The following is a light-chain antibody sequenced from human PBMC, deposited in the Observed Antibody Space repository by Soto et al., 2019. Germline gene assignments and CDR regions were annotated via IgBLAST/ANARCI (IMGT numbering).Light chain of an antibody. V-gene: IGKV1-5*03. J-gene: IGKJ5*01. CDR3: QQYKSYPIT. Sequence: DIQMTQSPSTLSASVGDRVTITCRASQSISSWLAWYQQEPGKAPKILIYRASSLESGVPSRFSGSGSGTEFTLTISSLQPDDFATYYCQQYKSYPITFGQGTQLEIK. CDR2: RAS. CDR1: QSISSW.